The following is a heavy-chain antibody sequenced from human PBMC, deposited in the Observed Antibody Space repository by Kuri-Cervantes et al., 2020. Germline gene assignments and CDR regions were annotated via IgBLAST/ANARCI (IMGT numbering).Heavy chain of an antibody. CDR3: ARGVALWGHLPAAIMVMSPWFDP. Sequence: GGSLKISCAASGFTFSSYGMHWVRQAPGKGLEWVAVIWYDGSNKYYADSVKGRFTISRDNSKNTLYLQMNSLRAEDTAVYYCARGVALWGHLPAAIMVMSPWFDPWGQGTLVTVSS. CDR1: GFTFSSYG. D-gene: IGHD2-2*02. CDR2: IWYDGSNK. J-gene: IGHJ5*02. V-gene: IGHV3-33*01.